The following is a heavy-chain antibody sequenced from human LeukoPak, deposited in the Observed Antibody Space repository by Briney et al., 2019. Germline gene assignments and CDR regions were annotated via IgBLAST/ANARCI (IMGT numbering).Heavy chain of an antibody. J-gene: IGHJ4*02. CDR3: ARADIVVVPAAPDY. V-gene: IGHV3-30*19. CDR2: ISYDGSNK. D-gene: IGHD2-2*01. Sequence: PGRSLRLSCAASGFTFSNYGMHWVRQAPGKGLEWVAVISYDGSNKYYADSVKGRFTISRDNSKNTLYLQMNSLRAEDTAVYYCARADIVVVPAAPDYWGQGTLVTVSS. CDR1: GFTFSNYG.